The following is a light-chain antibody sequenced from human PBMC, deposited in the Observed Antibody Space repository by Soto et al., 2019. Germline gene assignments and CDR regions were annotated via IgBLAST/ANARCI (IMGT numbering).Light chain of an antibody. V-gene: IGKV3-20*01. J-gene: IGKJ5*01. CDR1: QSVSSSF. CDR3: QQYGSLPIT. CDR2: GAA. Sequence: ENVLTQSPGTLSLSPGERATLSCRASQSVSSSFVAWYQQKPGQAPRLVIYGAASRATGIPDRFSGSGSGTDFTLTISRLEPEDFAVYYCQQYGSLPITFGQGTLLEIK.